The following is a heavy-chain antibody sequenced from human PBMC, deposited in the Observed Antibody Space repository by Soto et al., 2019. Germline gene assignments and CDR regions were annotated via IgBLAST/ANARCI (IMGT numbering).Heavy chain of an antibody. J-gene: IGHJ5*02. V-gene: IGHV4-39*01. Sequence: PSETLSLTCTVSGGSISSSSYYWGWIRQPPGKGLEWIGSIYYSGSTYYNPSLKSRVTISVDTSKNQFSLKLSSVTAADTAVYYCAISSITIFGVVTRRPNWFDPWGQGTLVTVSS. CDR1: GGSISSSSYY. D-gene: IGHD3-3*01. CDR3: AISSITIFGVVTRRPNWFDP. CDR2: IYYSGST.